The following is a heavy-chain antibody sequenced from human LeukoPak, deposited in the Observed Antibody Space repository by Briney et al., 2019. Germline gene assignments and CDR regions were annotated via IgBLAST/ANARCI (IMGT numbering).Heavy chain of an antibody. CDR1: GGSISNYY. V-gene: IGHV4-59*01. D-gene: IGHD1-20*01. CDR3: ARDITGAFDI. CDR2: IYYSGNT. Sequence: SETLSLTCTVSGGSISNYYWSWIRQPPGKGLEWIGYIYYSGNTNYNPSLKSRVTISVDTSKNQFSLKLSSVTAADTAVYYCARDITGAFDIWGQGTMVTVSS. J-gene: IGHJ3*02.